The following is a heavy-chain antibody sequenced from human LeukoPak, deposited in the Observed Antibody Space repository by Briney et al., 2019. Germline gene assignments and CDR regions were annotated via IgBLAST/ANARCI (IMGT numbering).Heavy chain of an antibody. CDR3: LSMELLHY. CDR2: ISGSGDST. J-gene: IGHJ4*02. D-gene: IGHD1-7*01. V-gene: IGHV3-23*01. Sequence: GGSLRLSCAASGFTFSSYAMSWVRQAPGKGPEWVSAISGSGDSTYYADSVKGRFTISRDNAKNSLYLQMNSLRAEDTAVYYCLSMELLHYWGQGTLVTVSS. CDR1: GFTFSSYA.